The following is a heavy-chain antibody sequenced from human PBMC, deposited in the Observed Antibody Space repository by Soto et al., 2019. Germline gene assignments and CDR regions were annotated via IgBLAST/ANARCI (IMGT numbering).Heavy chain of an antibody. Sequence: EVQLVESGGGVVRPGGSLRLSCAASGFTFDDYGMSWVRQAPGKGLEWVSGINWNGGSTGYADSVKGRFTISRDNAKNSLYLQMNSLRAEDTALYYCARDLDSGIERMKYYFDYWGQGTLVPGSS. D-gene: IGHD1-26*01. V-gene: IGHV3-20*04. CDR1: GFTFDDYG. J-gene: IGHJ4*02. CDR2: INWNGGST. CDR3: ARDLDSGIERMKYYFDY.